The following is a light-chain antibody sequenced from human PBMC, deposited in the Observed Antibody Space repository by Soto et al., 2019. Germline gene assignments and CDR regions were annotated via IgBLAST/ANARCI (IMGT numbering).Light chain of an antibody. CDR3: SSYSSSSTLV. CDR2: DVS. CDR1: SSDVGGYNY. Sequence: QSALTQPASVSGSPGQSITISCTGTSSDVGGYNYVSWYQQHPGKAPELMIYDVSNRPSGVSNRLSGSKSGKTASLTISGLQAEDEADYYCSSYSSSSTLVFGGGTKLTVL. J-gene: IGLJ2*01. V-gene: IGLV2-14*01.